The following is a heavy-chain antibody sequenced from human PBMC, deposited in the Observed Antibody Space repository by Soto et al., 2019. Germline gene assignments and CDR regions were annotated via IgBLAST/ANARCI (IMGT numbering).Heavy chain of an antibody. D-gene: IGHD2-21*02. V-gene: IGHV4-39*01. J-gene: IGHJ4*02. CDR3: ARSHIVVVTVHY. CDR2: IYYSGST. CDR1: GRCLMSNASY. Sequence: SXTSAVSGRCLMSNASYWGLIRQPPGKGLEWIGSIYYSGSTYYNPYLKSRVTISVDTSKNQFSLKLSSVTAADTAVHDCARSHIVVVTVHYWGQGTLVTASS.